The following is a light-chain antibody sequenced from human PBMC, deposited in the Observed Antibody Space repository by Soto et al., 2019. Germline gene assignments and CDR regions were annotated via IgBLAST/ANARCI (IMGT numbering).Light chain of an antibody. CDR3: CSFAGL. J-gene: IGLJ2*01. CDR2: DVT. Sequence: QSALTQPRSVSGSPGQSVAISCAGTSSDVGRYNYVSWYQQYPGKAPKLIIYDVTKRPSGVPDRFSVSKSGNTASLTISGLQAEDEADYYCCSFAGLFGGGTKLTVL. V-gene: IGLV2-11*01. CDR1: SSDVGRYNY.